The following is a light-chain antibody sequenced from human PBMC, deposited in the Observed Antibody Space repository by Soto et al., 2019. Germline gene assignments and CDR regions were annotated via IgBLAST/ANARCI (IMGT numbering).Light chain of an antibody. V-gene: IGKV3D-20*02. CDR3: QQRSNWLST. Sequence: EIVLTQSPGTLSLSPGERATLSCRASQSVSNNHLAWYQQKPGQAPRLLIYDASSRATGIPDRFSGSGSETDFILSVSRLEPEDFAVYYCQQRSNWLSTFGQGTRLEI. CDR2: DAS. CDR1: QSVSNNH. J-gene: IGKJ5*01.